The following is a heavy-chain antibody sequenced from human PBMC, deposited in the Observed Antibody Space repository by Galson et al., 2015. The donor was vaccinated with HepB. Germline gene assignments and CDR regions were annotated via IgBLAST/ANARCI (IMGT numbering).Heavy chain of an antibody. J-gene: IGHJ5*02. CDR3: ARGRGYCSSTSCFNWFDP. CDR1: GFTFSSYS. D-gene: IGHD2-2*01. CDR2: ISSSSSTI. Sequence: SLRLSCAASGFTFSSYSMNWVRQAPGKGLEWVSYISSSSSTIYYADSVKGRFTISRDNAKNSLYLQMNSLRDEDTAVYYCARGRGYCSSTSCFNWFDPWGQGTLVTVSS. V-gene: IGHV3-48*02.